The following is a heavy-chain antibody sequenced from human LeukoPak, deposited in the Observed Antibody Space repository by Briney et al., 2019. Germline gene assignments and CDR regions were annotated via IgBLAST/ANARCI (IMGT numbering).Heavy chain of an antibody. CDR1: GFTFSSYS. V-gene: IGHV3-21*04. CDR3: AKGPYYDFWSGLDNYYYYMDV. Sequence: GGSLRLSYAASGFTFSSYSMNWVRQAPGKGLEWVSSISSSSSYIYYADSVKGRFTISRDNAKNSLYLQMNSLRAEDTAVYYCAKGPYYDFWSGLDNYYYYMDVWGKGTTVTVSS. D-gene: IGHD3-3*01. CDR2: ISSSSSYI. J-gene: IGHJ6*03.